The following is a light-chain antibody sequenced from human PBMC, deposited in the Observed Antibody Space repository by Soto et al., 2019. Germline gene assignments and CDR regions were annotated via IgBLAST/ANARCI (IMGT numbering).Light chain of an antibody. J-gene: IGLJ3*02. Sequence: QSALTQPASVSGSPGQSITISCTGTSSDVGGYNYVSWYQQHPGKAPKLMIYEVSNRSSRVSNRFSGSKSGNTASLTISGLQAEDEADYYCSSYTSSSTRVFGGGTKVTVL. CDR1: SSDVGGYNY. V-gene: IGLV2-14*01. CDR2: EVS. CDR3: SSYTSSSTRV.